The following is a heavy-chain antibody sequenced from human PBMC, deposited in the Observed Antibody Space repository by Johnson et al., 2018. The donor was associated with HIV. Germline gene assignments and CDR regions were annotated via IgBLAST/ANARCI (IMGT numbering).Heavy chain of an antibody. J-gene: IGHJ3*02. CDR2: IKQDGSEK. CDR1: GFTSSSYW. D-gene: IGHD1-7*01. Sequence: VQLVESGGGLVQPGGSLRVSCEASGFTSSSYWMTWVRQAPGKGLEWVANIKQDGSEKYYVDSVKGRFTISRDNAKNSMSLQMNSLRAEDTAVYYCARTKLELREGAFDIWGQGTLVTVSS. CDR3: ARTKLELREGAFDI. V-gene: IGHV3-7*01.